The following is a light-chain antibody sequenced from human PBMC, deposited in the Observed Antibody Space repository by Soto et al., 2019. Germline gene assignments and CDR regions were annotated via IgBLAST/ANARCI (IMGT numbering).Light chain of an antibody. CDR1: QSIRSY. CDR3: QQSYSNSLT. Sequence: IQMTQSPSSLAASIGDRVTITCRASQSIRSYLNWYQQKPGKAPKLLIYAASSLQSGVPSRFSGSGSGTDFTLTISSLQPEDFGTYYCQQSYSNSLTFGGGTKVDNK. J-gene: IGKJ4*01. V-gene: IGKV1-39*01. CDR2: AAS.